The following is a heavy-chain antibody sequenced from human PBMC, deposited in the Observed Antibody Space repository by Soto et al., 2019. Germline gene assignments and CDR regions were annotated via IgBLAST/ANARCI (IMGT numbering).Heavy chain of an antibody. V-gene: IGHV1-8*01. D-gene: IGHD3-3*01. CDR1: GYTFTSYD. J-gene: IGHJ3*02. Sequence: QVQLVQSGAEVKKPGASVKVSCKASGYTFTSYDINWVRQATGQGLEWMGWMNPNSGNTGYAQKFQGRVTMTRNTSKSTAYRELSSMRSEDTAVYYCASPARKYDFWSGYSFDIWGQGTMVTVSS. CDR3: ASPARKYDFWSGYSFDI. CDR2: MNPNSGNT.